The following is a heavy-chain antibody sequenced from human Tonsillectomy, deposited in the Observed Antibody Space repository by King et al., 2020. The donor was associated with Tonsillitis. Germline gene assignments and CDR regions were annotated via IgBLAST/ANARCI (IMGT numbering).Heavy chain of an antibody. J-gene: IGHJ6*02. Sequence: VQLVESGAEVKKPGSSVKVSCKACGGTFSSYAISWVRQAPGQGLEWMGGIIPIFGTANYAQKFQGRVTITADESTSTAYMGLSSLRSEDTAVYYCAGAAYCGGDCYEESYYYYGMDVWGQGTTVTVSS. CDR2: IIPIFGTA. V-gene: IGHV1-69*01. CDR3: AGAAYCGGDCYEESYYYYGMDV. CDR1: GGTFSSYA. D-gene: IGHD2-21*02.